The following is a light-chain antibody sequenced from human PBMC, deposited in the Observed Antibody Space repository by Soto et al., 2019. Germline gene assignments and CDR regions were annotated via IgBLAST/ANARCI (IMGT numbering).Light chain of an antibody. CDR2: EVS. Sequence: IVMTQTPLSLSATPGHPASLSCRSSQSLLHSDGRTYLIWYLEKQGQPPQLLIYEVSIRFAGVTDRFSGSGSGTDFTLKISRVEAGDVGIYYCMQNKRLPLTFGEGTKLELK. J-gene: IGKJ2*01. CDR3: MQNKRLPLT. V-gene: IGKV2D-29*01. CDR1: QSLLHSDGRTY.